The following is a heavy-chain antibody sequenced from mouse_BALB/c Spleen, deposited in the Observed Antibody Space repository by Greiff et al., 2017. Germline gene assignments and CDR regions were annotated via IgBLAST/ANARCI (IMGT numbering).Heavy chain of an antibody. CDR3: ARWRYRYDVAY. Sequence: QVQLQQSGAELMKPGASVKISCKATGYTFSSYWIEWVKQRPGHGLEWIGEILPGSGSTNYNEKFKGKATFTADTSSNTAYMQLSSLTSEDSAVYYCARWRYRYDVAYWGQGTLVTVSA. J-gene: IGHJ3*01. V-gene: IGHV1-9*01. CDR1: GYTFSSYW. D-gene: IGHD2-14*01. CDR2: ILPGSGST.